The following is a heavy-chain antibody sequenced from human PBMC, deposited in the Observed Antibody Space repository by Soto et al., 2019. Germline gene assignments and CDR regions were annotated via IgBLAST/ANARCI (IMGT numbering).Heavy chain of an antibody. CDR2: IDWDDDK. J-gene: IGHJ6*03. V-gene: IGHV2-70*11. Sequence: SGPTLVNPTQTLTLTCTFSGFSLSTSGMCVSWIRQPPGKALEWLARIDWDDDKYYSTSLKTRLTISKDTSKNQVVLTMTNMDPVDTATYYCARMKGVVAATPHYYYYYMDVCGKGTTVTVSS. D-gene: IGHD2-15*01. CDR1: GFSLSTSGMC. CDR3: ARMKGVVAATPHYYYYYMDV.